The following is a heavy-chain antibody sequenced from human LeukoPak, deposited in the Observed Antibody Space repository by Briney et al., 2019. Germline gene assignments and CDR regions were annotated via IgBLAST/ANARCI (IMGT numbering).Heavy chain of an antibody. J-gene: IGHJ6*04. D-gene: IGHD3-10*01. CDR2: ISYDGSNK. V-gene: IGHV3-30*18. CDR1: GFTFSSYG. Sequence: GGSLTLSCAASGFTFSSYGMHWVRQAPGKGLEWVAVISYDGSNKYYADSVKGRFTISRDNSKNTLYLQMNSLRAEDTAVYYCAKDRGVPYYYCGMDVWGKGTTVTVSS. CDR3: AKDRGVPYYYCGMDV.